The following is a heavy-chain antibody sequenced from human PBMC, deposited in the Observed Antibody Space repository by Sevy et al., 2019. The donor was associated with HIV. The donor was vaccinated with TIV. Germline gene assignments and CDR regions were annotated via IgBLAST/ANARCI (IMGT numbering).Heavy chain of an antibody. CDR3: AKDVY. CDR1: GFTFSTHW. CDR2: IKEDGSEK. V-gene: IGHV3-7*03. J-gene: IGHJ4*02. Sequence: GGSLRLSCAASGFTFSTHWMSWVRQAPGKWLEWVANIKEDGSEKYYVDSVKGRFTISRDNAKNSLFLQMNSLRAEDTAVYYCAKDVYWGQGTLVTVSS.